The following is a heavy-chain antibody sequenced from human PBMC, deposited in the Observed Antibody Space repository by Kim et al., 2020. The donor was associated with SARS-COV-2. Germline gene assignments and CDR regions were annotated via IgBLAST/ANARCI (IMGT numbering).Heavy chain of an antibody. Sequence: ASVKVSCKASGYTFTSYGISWVRQAPGQGLEWMGWISAYNGNTNYAQKLQGRVTMTTDTSTSTAYMELRSLRSDDTAVYYCARWDYGDYYDYFDYWGQGTLVTVSS. V-gene: IGHV1-18*01. D-gene: IGHD4-17*01. CDR2: ISAYNGNT. CDR3: ARWDYGDYYDYFDY. CDR1: GYTFTSYG. J-gene: IGHJ4*02.